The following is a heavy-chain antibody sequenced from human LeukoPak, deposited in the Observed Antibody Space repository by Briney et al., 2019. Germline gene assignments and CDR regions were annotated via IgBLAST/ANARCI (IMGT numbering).Heavy chain of an antibody. CDR1: GYSISGSY. Sequence: SETLSPTCSVSGYSISGSYWSWIRLPPGKGLEWIGYIYYTGDTNSNPSLKSRVIISLDTSKNQVSLQVTSVTAADTAVYYARPFDFWGQGTLVTVSS. J-gene: IGHJ4*02. V-gene: IGHV4-59*08. CDR3: RPFDF. D-gene: IGHD6-6*01. CDR2: IYYTGDT.